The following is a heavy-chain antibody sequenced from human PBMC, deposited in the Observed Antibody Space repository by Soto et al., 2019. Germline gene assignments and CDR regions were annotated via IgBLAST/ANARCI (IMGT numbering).Heavy chain of an antibody. D-gene: IGHD1-26*01. CDR1: GFTFSSYG. CDR3: AKDRNPLVGRHAFDI. CDR2: ISYDGSNK. J-gene: IGHJ3*02. Sequence: LRLSCAASGFTFSSYGMHWVRQAPGKGLEWVAVISYDGSNKYYADSVKGRFTISRDNSKNTLYLQMNSLRAEDTAVYYCAKDRNPLVGRHAFDIWGQGTMVTVSS. V-gene: IGHV3-30*18.